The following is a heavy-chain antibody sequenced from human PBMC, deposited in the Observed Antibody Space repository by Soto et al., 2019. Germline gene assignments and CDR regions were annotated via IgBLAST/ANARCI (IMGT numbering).Heavy chain of an antibody. J-gene: IGHJ6*02. CDR3: ARSRNLDV. Sequence: QVQVQQWGAGLLKFSETLSLTCAVNGGSFSGWHWSWIRQPPGKGLEWIGEASPTGGTNYNPSVERRVNISVDRSRNQLSLKLTSVSAADTAVYYCARSRNLDVWGPGTTVIVSS. D-gene: IGHD1-1*01. V-gene: IGHV4-34*01. CDR1: GGSFSGWH. CDR2: ASPTGGT.